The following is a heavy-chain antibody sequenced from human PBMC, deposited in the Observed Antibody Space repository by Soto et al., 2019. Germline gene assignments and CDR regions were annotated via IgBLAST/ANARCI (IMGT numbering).Heavy chain of an antibody. J-gene: IGHJ4*02. CDR3: ACLWFGELTFDY. V-gene: IGHV1-18*01. CDR1: GYTFTSYG. Sequence: ASVKVSCKASGYTFTSYGISWVRQAPGQGLEWMGWISAYSGNTNYAQKLQGRVTMTTDTSTSTAYMELRSLRSDDTAVYYCACLWFGELTFDYWGQGTLVTVSS. D-gene: IGHD3-10*01. CDR2: ISAYSGNT.